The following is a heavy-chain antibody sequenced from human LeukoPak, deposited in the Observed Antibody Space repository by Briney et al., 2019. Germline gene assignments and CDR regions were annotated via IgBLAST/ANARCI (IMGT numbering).Heavy chain of an antibody. V-gene: IGHV3-30*03. D-gene: IGHD2-8*01. CDR3: AREGVNVLMVYAVYYFDY. CDR1: GFTFSSYA. J-gene: IGHJ4*02. CDR2: ISNDGSIK. Sequence: GRSLRLSCAASGFTFSSYAMHWVPQAPGKGLEGVAVISNDGSIKYYAGSVEGRFTISRDNSKKPLYLQMNSLRAEDTAVYYCAREGVNVLMVYAVYYFDYWGQGTLVTVSS.